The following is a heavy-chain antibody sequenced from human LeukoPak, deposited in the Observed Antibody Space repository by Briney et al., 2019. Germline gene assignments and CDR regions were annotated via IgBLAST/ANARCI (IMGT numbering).Heavy chain of an antibody. CDR2: IRYDGSNK. CDR3: AKGNYGDYRVAMDY. Sequence: GGSLRLSCAASGFTFSKYGMHWVRQAPGKGLEWVAFIRYDGSNKYYADSVKGRFTISRDNSKNTLYLQMNSLRAEDTAVYYCAKGNYGDYRVAMDYWGQGTLVTVSS. D-gene: IGHD4-17*01. V-gene: IGHV3-30*02. CDR1: GFTFSKYG. J-gene: IGHJ4*02.